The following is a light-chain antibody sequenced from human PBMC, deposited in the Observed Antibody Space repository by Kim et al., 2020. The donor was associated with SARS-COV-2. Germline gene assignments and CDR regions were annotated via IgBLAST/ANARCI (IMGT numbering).Light chain of an antibody. CDR3: SSYTSSSTRV. CDR2: DVS. CDR1: SSDVGGYNY. Sequence: QSALTQPASVSGSPGQSITISCTGTSSDVGGYNYVSWYQQHPGKAPKLMIYDVSNRPSGVSNRFSGTTSGNTASLTISGLQAEDEADYYCSSYTSSSTRVLGGGTKRTVL. V-gene: IGLV2-14*03. J-gene: IGLJ3*02.